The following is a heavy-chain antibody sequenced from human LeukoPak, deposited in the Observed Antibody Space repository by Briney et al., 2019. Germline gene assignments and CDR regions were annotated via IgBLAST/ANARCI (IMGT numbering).Heavy chain of an antibody. CDR1: GFPFSSYA. J-gene: IGHJ3*01. Sequence: PGGSLRLSCAASGFPFSSYAMTWVRQAPGKGLEWVSAFSDTDGSAQYAESVEGRFTISRDNSKNTLFLQMNSLGAEDTAVYYCARAKIAAAGTGAFDVWGQGTLVTVSS. V-gene: IGHV3-23*01. CDR3: ARAKIAAAGTGAFDV. CDR2: FSDTDGSA. D-gene: IGHD6-13*01.